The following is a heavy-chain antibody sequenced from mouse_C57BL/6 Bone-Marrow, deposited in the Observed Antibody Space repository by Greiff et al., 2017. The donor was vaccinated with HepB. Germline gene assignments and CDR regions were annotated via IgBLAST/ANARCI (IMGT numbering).Heavy chain of an antibody. Sequence: DVKLVESEGGLVQPGSSMKLSCTASGFTFSDYYMAWVRQVPEKGLEWVANINYDGSSTYYLDSLKSRFIISRDNAKNILYLQMSSLKSEDTATYYCARVGRPYYFDYWGQGTTLTVSS. CDR2: INYDGSST. J-gene: IGHJ2*01. CDR3: ARVGRPYYFDY. CDR1: GFTFSDYY. D-gene: IGHD1-1*01. V-gene: IGHV5-16*01.